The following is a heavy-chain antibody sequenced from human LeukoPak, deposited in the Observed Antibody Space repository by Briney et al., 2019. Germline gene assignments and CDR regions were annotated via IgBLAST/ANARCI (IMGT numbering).Heavy chain of an antibody. D-gene: IGHD1-1*01. CDR3: AKDTTIAYYFDD. J-gene: IGHJ4*02. V-gene: IGHV3-23*01. CDR2: ISTSVDTT. Sequence: SGGSLRLSCAASGFTFSSYGMSWVRQAPGKGLEWVSTISTSVDTTDYADSVKGRFTISRDNSKNTLYLQMNSLRAEDTAVYYCAKDTTIAYYFDDWGQGTLVTVSS. CDR1: GFTFSSYG.